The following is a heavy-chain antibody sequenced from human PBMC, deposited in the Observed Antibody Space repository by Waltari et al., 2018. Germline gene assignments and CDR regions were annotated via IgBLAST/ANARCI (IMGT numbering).Heavy chain of an antibody. Sequence: EVQLLESGGGVVQPGGSLRLSCEVSVFKFNSYAMIWVRQGPGKGLQWVSTISGDGSSIYYADSVRGRFTISRDNSKTTLNLQMDSLRAEDTAIYYCAKDSGRESSGFALDHWGQGTPVSVSS. V-gene: IGHV3-23*01. CDR3: AKDSGRESSGFALDH. CDR1: VFKFNSYA. CDR2: ISGDGSSI. D-gene: IGHD3-22*01. J-gene: IGHJ4*02.